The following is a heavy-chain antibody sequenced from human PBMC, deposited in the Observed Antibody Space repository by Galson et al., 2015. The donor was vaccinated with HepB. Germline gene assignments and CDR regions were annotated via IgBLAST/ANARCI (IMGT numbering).Heavy chain of an antibody. Sequence: LTCTVSGGSISSYYWSWIRQPPGKGLEWIGYIYYSGSTNYNPSLKSRVTISVDTSKNQFSLKLSSVTAADTAVYYCARYIPAADNFDYWGQGTLVTVSS. D-gene: IGHD2-2*01. CDR1: GGSISSYY. CDR2: IYYSGST. CDR3: ARYIPAADNFDY. V-gene: IGHV4-59*01. J-gene: IGHJ4*02.